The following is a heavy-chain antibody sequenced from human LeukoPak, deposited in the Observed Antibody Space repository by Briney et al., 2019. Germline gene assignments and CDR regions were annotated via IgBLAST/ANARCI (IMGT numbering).Heavy chain of an antibody. CDR1: GFTFSSYE. V-gene: IGHV3-23*01. J-gene: IGHJ4*02. D-gene: IGHD1-14*01. CDR2: IGGGGENT. Sequence: GGSLRLSCAASGFTFSSYEMNWVRQAPGKGLEWVSTIGGGGENTYYADSVKGRFTISRDSSKNTVYLHMKSPRAEDTAVYFCAKVLTGSQDYWGQGTLVTVPS. CDR3: AKVLTGSQDY.